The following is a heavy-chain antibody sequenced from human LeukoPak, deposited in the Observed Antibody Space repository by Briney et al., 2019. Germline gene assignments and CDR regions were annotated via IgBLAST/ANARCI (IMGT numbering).Heavy chain of an antibody. CDR3: ARGDYGCSSTSCYTHDAFDI. Sequence: SETLSLTCAVYGGSFSGYYWSWIRQPPGKGLEWIGEINHSGSTNYNPSLKSRVTISVDTSKNQFSLKLSSVTAADTAVYYCARGDYGCSSTSCYTHDAFDIWGQGTMVTASS. CDR1: GGSFSGYY. CDR2: INHSGST. J-gene: IGHJ3*02. D-gene: IGHD2-2*02. V-gene: IGHV4-34*01.